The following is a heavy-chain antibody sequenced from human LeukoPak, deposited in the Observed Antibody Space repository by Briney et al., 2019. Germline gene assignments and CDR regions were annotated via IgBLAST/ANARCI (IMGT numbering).Heavy chain of an antibody. CDR2: ISAYNGNT. D-gene: IGHD3-22*01. CDR3: ARVRLTMIVVVITTGEAFDI. V-gene: IGHV1-18*01. CDR1: GYTLTSYG. J-gene: IGHJ3*02. Sequence: ASVKVSCKASGYTLTSYGISWVRLAPGQGLEWMGWISAYNGNTNYAQKLQGRVTMTTDTSTSTAYMELRSLRSDDTAVYYCARVRLTMIVVVITTGEAFDIWGQGTMVTVSS.